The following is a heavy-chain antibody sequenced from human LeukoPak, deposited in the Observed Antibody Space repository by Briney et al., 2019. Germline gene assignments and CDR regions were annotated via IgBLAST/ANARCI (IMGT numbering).Heavy chain of an antibody. CDR3: ARQPYSSSWPFDY. CDR1: GGSISSYY. V-gene: IGHV4-59*08. Sequence: PSETLSLTCTVSGGSISSYYWSWIRQPPGKGLEWIGYIYYSGSTNYNPSLKSRVTISVDTSKNQFSLKLSSVTAADTAVYYCARQPYSSSWPFDYWGQGTLVTVSS. J-gene: IGHJ4*02. D-gene: IGHD6-13*01. CDR2: IYYSGST.